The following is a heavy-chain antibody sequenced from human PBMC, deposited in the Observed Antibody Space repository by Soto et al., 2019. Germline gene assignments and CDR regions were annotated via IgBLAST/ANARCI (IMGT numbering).Heavy chain of an antibody. V-gene: IGHV5-10-1*01. CDR1: GYSFTSYW. D-gene: IGHD1-26*01. Sequence: LKISFKGSGYSFTSYWISWVRQMPGKGLEWMGRIDPSDSYTNYSPSFQGHVTISADKSISTAYLQWSSLKASDTAMYYCARHWGHSGAFDIWGQGTMVTVSS. CDR3: ARHWGHSGAFDI. J-gene: IGHJ3*02. CDR2: IDPSDSYT.